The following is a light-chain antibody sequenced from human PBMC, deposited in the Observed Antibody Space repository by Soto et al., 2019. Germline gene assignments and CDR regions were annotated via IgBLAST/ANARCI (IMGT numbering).Light chain of an antibody. CDR3: SSYTSSSTYV. CDR1: SSDVGGYNY. J-gene: IGLJ1*01. V-gene: IGLV2-14*01. CDR2: DVS. Sequence: QSVLTQPASVSGSPVQSITISCTGTSSDVGGYNYVSWYQQHPGKAPKLMIYDVSNRPSGVSNRFSGSKSGNTASLTISGLQAEDEADYYCSSYTSSSTYVLGTGTKVTVL.